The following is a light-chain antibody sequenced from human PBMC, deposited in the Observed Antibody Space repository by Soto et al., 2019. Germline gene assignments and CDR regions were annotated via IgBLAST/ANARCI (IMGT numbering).Light chain of an antibody. CDR3: QQSYSTLPYT. J-gene: IGKJ2*01. CDR2: AAS. CDR1: QSISSY. Sequence: DIQMTQSTSSLSASVGDRVTITCRASQSISSYLYWYQQKPGKAPKLLIYAASSLQSVVPSRFSGSASGTDFTLTISSLQTEDFATYYCQQSYSTLPYTFGQGTQLEIK. V-gene: IGKV1-39*01.